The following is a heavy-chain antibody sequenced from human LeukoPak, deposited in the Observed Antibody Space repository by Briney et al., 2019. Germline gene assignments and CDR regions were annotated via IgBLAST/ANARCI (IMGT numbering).Heavy chain of an antibody. CDR1: GFTFNTYN. V-gene: IGHV3-48*02. Sequence: GGSLRLSCAASGFTFNTYNMNWARQAPGKGLEWVSYISSTSSTIFYADSVKGRFTISRDNVKNSLYLQMNSLTDEDTAVYYCARDSELPYFDYWGQGTLVTVSS. CDR2: ISSTSSTI. J-gene: IGHJ4*02. D-gene: IGHD1-26*01. CDR3: ARDSELPYFDY.